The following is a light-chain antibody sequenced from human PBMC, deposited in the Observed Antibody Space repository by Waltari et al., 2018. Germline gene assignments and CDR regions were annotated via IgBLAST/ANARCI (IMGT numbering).Light chain of an antibody. J-gene: IGLJ1*01. CDR3: AAWDDTLSGHSV. CDR1: NSNIGANF. CDR2: GND. Sequence: QSVLTQPPSASGTPGQRVTISCSGSNSNIGANFVYWYRQCPGTSTNLLIYGNDKRASGVPDRFSGAKTGSSASLVISGLRSEDEADYYCAAWDDTLSGHSVFGTGTKVTAL. V-gene: IGLV1-47*01.